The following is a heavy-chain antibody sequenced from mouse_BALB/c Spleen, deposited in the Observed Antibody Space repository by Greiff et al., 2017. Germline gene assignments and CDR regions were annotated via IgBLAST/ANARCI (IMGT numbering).Heavy chain of an antibody. CDR3: AREKTYYYGSNFDY. CDR1: GFTFSSFG. Sequence: EVKLVESGGGLVQPGGSRKLSCAASGFTFSSFGMHWVRQAPEKGLEWVAYISSGSSTIYYADTVKGRFTISRDNPKNTLFLQMTSLRSEDTAMYYCAREKTYYYGSNFDYWGQGTTLTVSS. V-gene: IGHV5-17*02. J-gene: IGHJ2*01. D-gene: IGHD1-1*01. CDR2: ISSGSSTI.